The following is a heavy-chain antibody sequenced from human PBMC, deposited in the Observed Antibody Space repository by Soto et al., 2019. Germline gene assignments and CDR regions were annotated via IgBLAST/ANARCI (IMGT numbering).Heavy chain of an antibody. V-gene: IGHV4-39*01. CDR3: AKSPRTTVHGTGTAD. Sequence: SETLSLTCTVSGVSIGSSGDYWGWIRQAPGQGLEWIATIYSGGRTFYNPSLKSRVAISLDTSKDQFSLKLSSVTAADTAVYYCAKSPRTTVHGTGTADWGWGTLVTVSS. CDR2: IYSGGRT. J-gene: IGHJ4*02. D-gene: IGHD1-7*01. CDR1: GVSIGSSGDY.